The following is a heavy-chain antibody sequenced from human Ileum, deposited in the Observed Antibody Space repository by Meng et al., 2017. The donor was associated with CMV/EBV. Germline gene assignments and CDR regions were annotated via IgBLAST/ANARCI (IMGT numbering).Heavy chain of an antibody. J-gene: IGHJ4*02. CDR2: IDYSGTT. Sequence: SETLSLTCTVSGDSISSGGYFWGWVRQPPGKGREWIGSIDYSGTTRYNPSLGSRVVISVDTSMNQLTLRLDSVTAADTAVYYCARDGEGRWLQLGCWGQGTLVTVSS. CDR1: GDSISSGGYF. CDR3: ARDGEGRWLQLGC. V-gene: IGHV4-39*06. D-gene: IGHD5-24*01.